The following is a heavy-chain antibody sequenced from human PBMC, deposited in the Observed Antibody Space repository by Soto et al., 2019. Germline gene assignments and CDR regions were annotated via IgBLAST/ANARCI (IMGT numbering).Heavy chain of an antibody. CDR2: INHSGST. CDR3: ARYGEANYGDYFDY. V-gene: IGHV4-34*01. Sequence: PSETLSLTCAVYGGSFSGYYWSWIRQPPGKGLEWIGEINHSGSTNYNPSLKSRVTISVDTSKNQFSLKLSSVTAADTAVYYCARYGEANYGDYFDYWGQGTLVTVSS. D-gene: IGHD4-17*01. J-gene: IGHJ4*02. CDR1: GGSFSGYY.